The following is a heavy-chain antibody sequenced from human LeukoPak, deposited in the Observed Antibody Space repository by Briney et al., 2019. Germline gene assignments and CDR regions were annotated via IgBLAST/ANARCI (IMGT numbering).Heavy chain of an antibody. CDR1: GGSFSGYY. Sequence: SETLSLTCAVYGGSFSGYYWSWIRQPPGKGLEWLGEINHSGSTNYNPSLKSRVTISVDTSKNQFSLKLSSVTAADTAVYYCARQNDIQGFDYWGQGTLVTVSS. V-gene: IGHV4-34*01. CDR3: ARQNDIQGFDY. D-gene: IGHD2-8*01. J-gene: IGHJ4*02. CDR2: INHSGST.